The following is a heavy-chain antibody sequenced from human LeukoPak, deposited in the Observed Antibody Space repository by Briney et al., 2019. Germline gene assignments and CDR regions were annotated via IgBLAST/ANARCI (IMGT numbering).Heavy chain of an antibody. CDR2: IYYSGST. CDR3: ARRGRDYDILTGYYLIEDY. D-gene: IGHD3-9*01. J-gene: IGHJ4*02. Sequence: SETLSLTCTVSGGSISSYYWSWIRQPAGKGLEWIGSIYYSGSTYYNPSLKSRVTISVDTSKNQFSLKLSSVTAADTAVYYCARRGRDYDILTGYYLIEDYWGQGTLVTVSS. CDR1: GGSISSYY. V-gene: IGHV4-59*05.